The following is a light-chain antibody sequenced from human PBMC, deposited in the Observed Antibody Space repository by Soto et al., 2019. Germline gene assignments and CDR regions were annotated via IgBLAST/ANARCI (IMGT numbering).Light chain of an antibody. Sequence: DIQMTQSPSTLSASVGDRVTVTCRASQSISRYLNWYQQKPGNAPNLLIYAASNLQSGVPSRFSGSGSGTDFTLTISSLHPEDFATYFCQQSHTPPLTFGGGTKVEIK. V-gene: IGKV1-39*01. CDR1: QSISRY. CDR2: AAS. J-gene: IGKJ4*01. CDR3: QQSHTPPLT.